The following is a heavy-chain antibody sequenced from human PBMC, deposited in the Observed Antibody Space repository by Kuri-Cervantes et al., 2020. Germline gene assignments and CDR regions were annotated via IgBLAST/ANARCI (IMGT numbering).Heavy chain of an antibody. CDR2: IKQDGSEK. CDR3: ASGDYVRGAFDI. V-gene: IGHV3-7*01. CDR1: GFTFNKYV. J-gene: IGHJ3*02. Sequence: GESLKISCAASGFTFNKYVVSWVRQAPGKGLEWVANIKQDGSEKYYVDSVKGRFTISRDNAKNSLYLQMNSLRAEDTAVYYCASGDYVRGAFDIWGQGTMVTVSS. D-gene: IGHD4-17*01.